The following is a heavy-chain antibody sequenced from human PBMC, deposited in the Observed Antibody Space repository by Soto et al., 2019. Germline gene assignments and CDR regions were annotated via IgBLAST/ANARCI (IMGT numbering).Heavy chain of an antibody. CDR3: ARDGLYCTYANCRGEADAV. CDR2: IKQDGSEK. D-gene: IGHD2-8*01. Sequence: EVQLVGSGGGLVQPGGSLRLSCVASGFTFRTYWMTWVRQAPGKGLEWVANIKQDGSEKYYVDSVRGRFAISRDNAKDSLYLQMTSLRVEDTAVYYCARDGLYCTYANCRGEADAVWDQGKMVTVSS. V-gene: IGHV3-7*04. CDR1: GFTFRTYW. J-gene: IGHJ3*01.